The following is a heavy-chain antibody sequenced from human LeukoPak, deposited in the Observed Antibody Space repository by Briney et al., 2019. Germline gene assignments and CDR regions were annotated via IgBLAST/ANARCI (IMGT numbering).Heavy chain of an antibody. CDR1: GFTFSNYA. D-gene: IGHD3-10*01. CDR3: ARDRTDTFSGGYNYYGMDV. V-gene: IGHV3-23*01. Sequence: GGSLRLSCAASGFTFSNYAMSWVRQAPGKGLEWVSTLSGTGGSTYYADSVKGRFTISRDNSKNTLCLQMDSLRSEDTAVYYCARDRTDTFSGGYNYYGMDVWGQGTTVIVSS. J-gene: IGHJ6*02. CDR2: LSGTGGST.